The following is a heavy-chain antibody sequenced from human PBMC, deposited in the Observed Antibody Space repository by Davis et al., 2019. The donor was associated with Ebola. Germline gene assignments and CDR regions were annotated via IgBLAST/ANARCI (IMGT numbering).Heavy chain of an antibody. CDR2: IYSGGST. V-gene: IGHV3-53*01. CDR1: GFTVSSNY. D-gene: IGHD6-19*01. CDR3: AKEIAVATDAFDI. J-gene: IGHJ3*02. Sequence: GESLKISCAASGFTVSSNYMSWVRQAPGKGLEWVSVIYSGGSTYYADSVKGRFTISRDNSKNTLYLQMNSLRAEDTAVYYCAKEIAVATDAFDIWGQGTMVTVSS.